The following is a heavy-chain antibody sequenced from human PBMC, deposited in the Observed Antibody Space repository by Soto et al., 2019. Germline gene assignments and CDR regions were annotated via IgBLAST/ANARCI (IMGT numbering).Heavy chain of an antibody. CDR2: INYSGST. Sequence: SETLSLTCTVSGGSISSYYWSWIRQPPGKGLEWIGYINYSGSTNYNPSLKSRVTISVDTSKNQFSLKLSSVTAADTAVYYCGRGLISGYYLYDAFDIWGQGTMVTVSS. J-gene: IGHJ3*02. D-gene: IGHD3-22*01. V-gene: IGHV4-59*08. CDR1: GGSISSYY. CDR3: GRGLISGYYLYDAFDI.